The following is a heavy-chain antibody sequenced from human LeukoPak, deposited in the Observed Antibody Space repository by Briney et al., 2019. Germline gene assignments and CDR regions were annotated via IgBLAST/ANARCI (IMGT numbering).Heavy chain of an antibody. J-gene: IGHJ4*02. V-gene: IGHV3-64D*06. CDR3: VKDARQKSYGYFDY. D-gene: IGHD1-26*01. CDR2: ISSNGGST. Sequence: GGSLRLSCSASGFTFSSYAMHWVRQAPGEGLEYVSAISSNGGSTYYADSVKGRFTISRDNSKNTLYLQMSRLRAEDTAVYYCVKDARQKSYGYFDYWGQGTLVTVSS. CDR1: GFTFSSYA.